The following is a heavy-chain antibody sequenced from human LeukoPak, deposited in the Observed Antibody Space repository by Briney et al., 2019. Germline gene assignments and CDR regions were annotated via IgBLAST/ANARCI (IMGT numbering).Heavy chain of an antibody. Sequence: GGSLRLSCAPSGFPFSRYSMNWVRQAPGKGLEWVSSISSASSYIYYADSVKGRFTISRDNAKNSLYLQMNGLRAEDTAVYYCARASDRSGWYKGGFDYWGQGTLVTVSS. D-gene: IGHD6-19*01. V-gene: IGHV3-21*01. J-gene: IGHJ4*02. CDR3: ARASDRSGWYKGGFDY. CDR1: GFPFSRYS. CDR2: ISSASSYI.